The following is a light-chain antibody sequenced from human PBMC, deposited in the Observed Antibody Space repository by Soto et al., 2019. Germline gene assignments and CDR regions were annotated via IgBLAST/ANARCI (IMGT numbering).Light chain of an antibody. CDR2: KAS. Sequence: DIQLTQSPSTLSASVGDKVTITCRAXQSXXXWLAWYQQKPGKAPKLLIDKASNLQSGVPSRFSGSGSGTEFTLTISSLQPDDFATYYCQQYNSRVTFGQGTKVEIK. J-gene: IGKJ1*01. CDR1: QSXXXW. CDR3: QQYNSRVT. V-gene: IGKV1-5*03.